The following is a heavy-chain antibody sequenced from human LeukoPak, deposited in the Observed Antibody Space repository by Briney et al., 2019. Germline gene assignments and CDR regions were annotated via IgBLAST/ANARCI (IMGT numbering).Heavy chain of an antibody. CDR1: GFNFVNTW. Sequence: GGSLRLSCAASGFNFVNTWMHWVRQAPGKGLMWVSRIKSDGTSISYADSMKGRFTISRDNAKSSVYLQMNSLRAEDTAVYYCARDGSSWPLDSWGQGTLVTVSS. CDR3: ARDGSSWPLDS. J-gene: IGHJ4*02. D-gene: IGHD6-13*01. CDR2: IKSDGTSI. V-gene: IGHV3-74*01.